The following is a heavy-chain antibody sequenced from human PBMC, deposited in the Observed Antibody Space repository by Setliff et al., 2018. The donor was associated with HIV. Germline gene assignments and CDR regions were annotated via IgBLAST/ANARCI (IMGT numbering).Heavy chain of an antibody. CDR1: GGSISSYY. Sequence: ETLSLTCTVSGGSISSYYWSWVRQAPGKGLEWVSVIYSGGSTYYADSVKGRFTISRDNAKNSLYLQMNSLRAEDTAVYYCARKDSSSFDYWGQGTLVTVSS. V-gene: IGHV3-53*01. J-gene: IGHJ4*02. CDR3: ARKDSSSFDY. CDR2: IYSGGST. D-gene: IGHD6-13*01.